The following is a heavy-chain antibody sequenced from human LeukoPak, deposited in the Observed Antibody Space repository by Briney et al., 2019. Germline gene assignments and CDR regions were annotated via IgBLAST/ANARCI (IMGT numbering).Heavy chain of an antibody. CDR3: ARGPPGYSSGYPFDY. CDR2: FVPISGTA. V-gene: IGHV1-69*13. D-gene: IGHD5-18*01. Sequence: SVKVSCKASGGTFNNYAITWVRQAPGQGLEWMGGFVPISGTANYAQKFQGGVTISADESTSTAYMELSSLRSEDTAVYYCARGPPGYSSGYPFDYWGQGTLVTVAP. J-gene: IGHJ4*02. CDR1: GGTFNNYA.